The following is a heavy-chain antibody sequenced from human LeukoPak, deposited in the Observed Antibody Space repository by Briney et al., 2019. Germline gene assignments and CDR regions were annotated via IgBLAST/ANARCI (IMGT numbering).Heavy chain of an antibody. Sequence: PGGSLRLFCAASGFTFSSYSMNWVRQAPGKGLEGVSSISSSSSYIYYADSVKGRFTISRDNAKNSLYLQMNSLRAEDTAVYYCARDMYGDYVYFDYWGQGTLVTVSS. CDR1: GFTFSSYS. V-gene: IGHV3-21*01. J-gene: IGHJ4*02. CDR2: ISSSSSYI. CDR3: ARDMYGDYVYFDY. D-gene: IGHD4-17*01.